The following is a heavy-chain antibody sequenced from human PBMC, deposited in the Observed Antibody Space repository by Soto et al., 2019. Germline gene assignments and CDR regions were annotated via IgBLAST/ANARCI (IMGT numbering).Heavy chain of an antibody. D-gene: IGHD6-19*01. CDR2: ISAYNGNT. J-gene: IGHJ5*02. V-gene: IGHV1-18*01. CDR1: GYTFTSYG. CDR3: ARGSSSGCYVP. Sequence: ASVKVSCKASGYTFTSYGISWVRQAPGQGLEWMGWISAYNGNTNYAQKFQGRVTMTRNTSISTAYMELSSLRSEDTAVYYCARGSSSGCYVPWGQGTLVTVSS.